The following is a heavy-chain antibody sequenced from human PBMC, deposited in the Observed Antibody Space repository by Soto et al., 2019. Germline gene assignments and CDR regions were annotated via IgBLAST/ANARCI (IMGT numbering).Heavy chain of an antibody. CDR3: ARRGYYYDSSGYPSVWY. Sequence: SETLSLTCTFSGGSISTISYNWGWTRHPPGKGLEWIGSIYYSGSTYYNPSLKSRVTISVDTPKNQFSLKLSSVTAADTAVYYCARRGYYYDSSGYPSVWYWGQGTLVTVS. D-gene: IGHD3-22*01. V-gene: IGHV4-39*01. CDR1: GGSISTISYN. J-gene: IGHJ4*02. CDR2: IYYSGST.